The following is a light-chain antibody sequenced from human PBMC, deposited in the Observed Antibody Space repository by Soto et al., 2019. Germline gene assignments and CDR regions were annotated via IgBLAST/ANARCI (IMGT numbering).Light chain of an antibody. CDR1: QSVSTR. CDR2: DAS. J-gene: IGKJ1*01. V-gene: IGKV1-5*02. Sequence: DIQMTQYPSSLSASVGDRFTIIFRASQSVSTRLAWYQQKPGKAPKVLIYDASTLESGVPSRFSGSESGTEFTLTISSLQPDDSATYYCQQYNSYSRTFGQGAKVDIK. CDR3: QQYNSYSRT.